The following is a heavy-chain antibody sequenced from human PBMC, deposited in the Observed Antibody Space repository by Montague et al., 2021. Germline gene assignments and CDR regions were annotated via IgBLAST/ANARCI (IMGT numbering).Heavy chain of an antibody. Sequence: SETLSLTCTVSRSLINSDYYWGWIRQPPGKGLEWIGYIYDNGTTNYNPSLKSRVTISADTSMNQFSLNLRSVTAADTAVYFCARRLGIRAPFDYWGQGTLVTVSS. CDR1: RSLINSDYY. CDR2: IYDNGTT. CDR3: ARRLGIRAPFDY. V-gene: IGHV4-38-2*02. D-gene: IGHD7-27*01. J-gene: IGHJ4*02.